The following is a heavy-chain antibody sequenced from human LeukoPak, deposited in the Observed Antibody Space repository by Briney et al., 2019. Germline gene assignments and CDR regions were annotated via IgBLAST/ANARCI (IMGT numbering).Heavy chain of an antibody. CDR3: ASLAGGNSESSDAFDI. J-gene: IGHJ3*02. Sequence: GSSVKVSCKASGGTFSNYAISWVRQAPGQGLEWMGGIIPIFGTANYAQKFRGRVTITADKSTRTAYLELSSLRSEDTAVYYCASLAGGNSESSDAFDIWGQGTMVTVSS. V-gene: IGHV1-69*06. CDR1: GGTFSNYA. CDR2: IIPIFGTA. D-gene: IGHD4-23*01.